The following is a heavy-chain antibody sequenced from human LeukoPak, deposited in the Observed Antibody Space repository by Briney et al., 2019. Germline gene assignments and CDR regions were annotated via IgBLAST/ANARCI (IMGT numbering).Heavy chain of an antibody. D-gene: IGHD3-16*01. J-gene: IGHJ4*02. CDR2: ISYDGSNK. Sequence: GRSLRPSCAASGFTFTNYGMHWVRQAPGKGLEWVAVISYDGSNKYYADSVKGRFTISRDNSKNTLYLQMNSLRAEDTAVYYCAKDGANRGYFDYWGQGTLVTVSS. CDR1: GFTFTNYG. CDR3: AKDGANRGYFDY. V-gene: IGHV3-30*18.